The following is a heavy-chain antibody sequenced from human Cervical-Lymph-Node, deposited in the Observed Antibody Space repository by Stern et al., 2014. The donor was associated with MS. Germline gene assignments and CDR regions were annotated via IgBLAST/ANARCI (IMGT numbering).Heavy chain of an antibody. D-gene: IGHD1-26*01. CDR3: ARDCKLRYYYYGMDV. CDR2: IWYDGSNK. V-gene: IGHV3-33*01. J-gene: IGHJ6*02. CDR1: GFTFSSYG. Sequence: QVQLQESGGGVVQPGRSLRLSCAASGFTFSSYGMHWVRQAPGKGLEWVAVIWYDGSNKYYADSVKGRFTISRDNSKNTLYLQMNSLRAEDTAVYYCARDCKLRYYYYGMDVWGQGTTVTVSS.